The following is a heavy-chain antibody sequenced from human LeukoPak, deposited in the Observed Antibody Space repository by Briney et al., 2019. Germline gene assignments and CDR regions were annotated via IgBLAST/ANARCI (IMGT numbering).Heavy chain of an antibody. V-gene: IGHV1-2*02. Sequence: ASVKVSCKASGYTFTGYYMHWVRQAPGQGLEWMGWINPNSGGTNYAQKFQGRVTMTRDTSISTAYMELSRLRSDDTAVYYCARGSGGDYLSLWGHYYYYMDVWGKGTTVTISS. CDR3: ARGSGGDYLSLWGHYYYYMDV. CDR2: INPNSGGT. J-gene: IGHJ6*03. D-gene: IGHD4-17*01. CDR1: GYTFTGYY.